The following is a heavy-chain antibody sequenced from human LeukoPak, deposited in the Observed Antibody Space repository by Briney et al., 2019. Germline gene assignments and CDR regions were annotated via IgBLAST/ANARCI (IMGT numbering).Heavy chain of an antibody. V-gene: IGHV3-73*01. CDR3: TRLSNTADWSY. D-gene: IGHD1-1*01. CDR2: IRSKANSYAT. Sequence: RGSLRLSCAASGFTFSGSAMHWVRQASGRGLEWVGRIRSKANSYATAYAASVKGRFTISRDDSKNTAYLQMNSLKTEDTAVYSCTRLSNTADWSYWGQGTPVTVSS. J-gene: IGHJ4*02. CDR1: GFTFSGSA.